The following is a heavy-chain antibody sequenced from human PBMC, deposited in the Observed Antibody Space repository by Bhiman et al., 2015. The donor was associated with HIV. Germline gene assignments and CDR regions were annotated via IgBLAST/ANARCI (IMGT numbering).Heavy chain of an antibody. CDR2: ISYDGSNK. J-gene: IGHJ3*02. Sequence: QVHLVESGGGVVQPGRSLRIYCAVSEFTFRNYAMHWVRLAPGKGLQWVAVISYDGSNKYYGDSVKGRFTISRDNSKNTLYLQMNSLRAEDMAVYFCAGWYFYDDAFDIWGQGTMVIVSS. V-gene: IGHV3-30*03. D-gene: IGHD6-19*01. CDR1: EFTFRNYA. CDR3: AGWYFYDDAFDI.